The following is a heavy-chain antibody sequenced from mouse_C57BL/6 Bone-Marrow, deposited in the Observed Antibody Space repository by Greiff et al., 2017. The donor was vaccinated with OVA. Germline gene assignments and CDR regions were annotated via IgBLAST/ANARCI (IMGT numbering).Heavy chain of an antibody. CDR2: IDPETGGT. CDR1: GYTFTDYE. D-gene: IGHD1-1*01. Sequence: VQLQQSGAELVRPGASVTLSCKASGYTFTDYEMHWVKQTPVHGLEWIGAIDPETGGTAYNQKFKGTAILTADKSSSTAYMELRSLTSEDSAVYYCTRWGLYYYGSSDVLDVWGTGTTGTVSS. J-gene: IGHJ1*03. CDR3: TRWGLYYYGSSDVLDV. V-gene: IGHV1-15*01.